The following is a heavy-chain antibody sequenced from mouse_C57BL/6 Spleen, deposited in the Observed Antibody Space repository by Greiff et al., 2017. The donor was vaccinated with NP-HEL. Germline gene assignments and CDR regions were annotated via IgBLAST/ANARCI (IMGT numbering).Heavy chain of an antibody. D-gene: IGHD1-1*01. J-gene: IGHJ4*01. CDR1: GFTFSDYY. Sequence: EVQLVESGGGLVQPGGSLKLSCAASGFTFSDYYMYWVRQTPEKRLEWVAYISNGGGSTYYPDTVKGRFTLSRDNAKNTLYLQMSRLKSEDTAMYYCARHDITTVVATRAMDYWGQGTSVTVSS. CDR3: ARHDITTVVATRAMDY. CDR2: ISNGGGST. V-gene: IGHV5-12*01.